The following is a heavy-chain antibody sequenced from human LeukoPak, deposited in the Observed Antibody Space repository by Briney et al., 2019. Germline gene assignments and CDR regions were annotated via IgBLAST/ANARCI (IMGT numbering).Heavy chain of an antibody. Sequence: GGSLRLSCAASRFTFSSYGMHWVRQAPGKGLEWVALIWYDGSNKYYTDSVKGRLTISRDNSKNTLYLQMNSLRAEDTAIYYCAREGPRGNSQFDYWGQGTLVTVSS. J-gene: IGHJ4*02. CDR2: IWYDGSNK. D-gene: IGHD2/OR15-2a*01. CDR1: RFTFSSYG. V-gene: IGHV3-33*01. CDR3: AREGPRGNSQFDY.